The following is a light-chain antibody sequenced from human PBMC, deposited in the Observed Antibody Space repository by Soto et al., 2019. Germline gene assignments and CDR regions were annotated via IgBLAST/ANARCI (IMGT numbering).Light chain of an antibody. CDR3: QQYNAYSLA. V-gene: IGKV1-5*03. Sequence: DIQMTQSPSTLSASVGDRVTITCRASDSVSRWLAWYQQKPGRTPKLLIYQASTLETGVPSRFSGSGSGTEFTLTLSSLQPDDIATYYCQQYNAYSLAFGQGTKVEIK. CDR1: DSVSRW. J-gene: IGKJ1*01. CDR2: QAS.